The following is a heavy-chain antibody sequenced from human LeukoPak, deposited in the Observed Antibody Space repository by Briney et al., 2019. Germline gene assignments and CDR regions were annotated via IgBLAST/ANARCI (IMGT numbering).Heavy chain of an antibody. CDR3: ARDTRIQLWSNYYYYMDV. V-gene: IGHV4-4*07. CDR2: IYTSGST. D-gene: IGHD5-18*01. Sequence: SETLSLTCTVSGGSISSYYWSWIRQPAGKGLEWIGRIYTSGSTNYNPSLKSRVNMSVDTSKNQFSLKLSSVTAADTAVYYCARDTRIQLWSNYYYYMDVWGKGTTVTISS. CDR1: GGSISSYY. J-gene: IGHJ6*03.